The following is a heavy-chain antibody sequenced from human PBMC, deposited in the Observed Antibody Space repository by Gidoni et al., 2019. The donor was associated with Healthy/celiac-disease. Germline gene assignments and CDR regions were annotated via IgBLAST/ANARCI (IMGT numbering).Heavy chain of an antibody. V-gene: IGHV3-43*02. CDR3: AKDCGYSSSWDPLPYFQH. CDR1: GFTFEDYA. CDR2: ISGDGGST. J-gene: IGHJ1*01. D-gene: IGHD6-13*01. Sequence: EVQLVESGGGVVQPGGSLRLSCAASGFTFEDYAMHWVLQAPGKGLEWVSLISGDGGSTYYADSVKGRFTISRDNSKNSLYLQMNSLRTEDTALYYCAKDCGYSSSWDPLPYFQHWGQGTLVTVSS.